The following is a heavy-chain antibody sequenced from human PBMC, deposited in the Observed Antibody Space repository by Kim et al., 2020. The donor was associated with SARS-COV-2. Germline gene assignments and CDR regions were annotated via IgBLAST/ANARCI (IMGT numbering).Heavy chain of an antibody. D-gene: IGHD3-10*01. CDR1: GFTFSSYA. J-gene: IGHJ4*02. CDR3: AKFRGFEVRGAIPD. CDR2: ISGSDGGT. V-gene: IGHV3-23*01. Sequence: GGSLRLSCAASGFTFSSYAMTWVRQAPGKGLEWVSSISGSDGGTYYADSVKGRFAISRDNSKNTLYLQVNSLRAEDTAVYYCAKFRGFEVRGAIPDWGQGTLVTVSS.